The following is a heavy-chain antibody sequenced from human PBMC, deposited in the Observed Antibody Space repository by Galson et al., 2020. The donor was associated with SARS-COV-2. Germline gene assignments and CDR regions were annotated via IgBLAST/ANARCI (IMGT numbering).Heavy chain of an antibody. J-gene: IGHJ6*03. CDR2: IGTAGDT. Sequence: GGSLRLSCAASGFTFSSYDMHWVRQATGKGLEWVSAIGTAGDTYYPGSVKGRFTISRENAKNSLYLQMNSLRAGDTAVYYCARGDTMVATSYYYYDSYCGGKGTTVTVSS. CDR3: ARGDTMVATSYYYYDSYC. D-gene: IGHD5-12*01. CDR1: GFTFSSYD. V-gene: IGHV3-13*01.